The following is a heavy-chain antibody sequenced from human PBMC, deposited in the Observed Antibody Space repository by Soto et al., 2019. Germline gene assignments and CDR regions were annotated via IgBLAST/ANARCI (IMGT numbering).Heavy chain of an antibody. CDR1: RYTFTSYW. J-gene: IGHJ4*02. CDR3: VRSGTSSGRFSDY. Sequence: GESLKISCKGSRYTFTSYWIGWVRQMPGEGLEWMGVIYPSDSDIRYSPSFQGKVTISADKSITTAYLQWSSLKAADTAMYYCVRSGTSSGRFSDYWGQGTLVTVSS. CDR2: IYPSDSDI. D-gene: IGHD2-15*01. V-gene: IGHV5-51*01.